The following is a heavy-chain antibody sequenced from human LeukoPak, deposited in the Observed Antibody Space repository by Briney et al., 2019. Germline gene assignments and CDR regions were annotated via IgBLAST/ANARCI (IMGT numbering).Heavy chain of an antibody. D-gene: IGHD3-22*01. CDR3: ARGNYYGRSGYYYLKYH. CDR2: ISYDGSNK. J-gene: IGHJ5*02. V-gene: IGHV3-30*01. Sequence: GRSLRLSCAASGFTFSSYAMHWVRQAPGKGLEWVAVISYDGSNKYYADSVKGRFTISRDNSKNTLYLQMNSLRAEDTAVYYCARGNYYGRSGYYYLKYHWGQGTLVTVSS. CDR1: GFTFSSYA.